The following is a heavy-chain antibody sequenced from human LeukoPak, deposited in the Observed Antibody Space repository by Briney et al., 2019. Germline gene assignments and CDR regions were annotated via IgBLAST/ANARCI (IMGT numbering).Heavy chain of an antibody. J-gene: IGHJ4*02. V-gene: IGHV3-23*01. CDR1: GFTFSSYA. CDR3: AKEMESSTWYIDY. Sequence: GGSLRLSCAASGFTFSSYAMSWVRQAPGKGLEWVSAISGSGGSTYYTDSVKGRFTISRDNSKNTLFLLMNSLRVEDTAVYYCAKEMESSTWYIDYWGQGTLVSVSS. CDR2: ISGSGGST. D-gene: IGHD6-13*01.